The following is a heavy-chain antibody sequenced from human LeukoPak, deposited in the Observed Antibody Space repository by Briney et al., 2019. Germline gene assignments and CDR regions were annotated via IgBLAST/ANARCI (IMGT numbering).Heavy chain of an antibody. CDR1: GGTFSSYT. CDR2: IIPILGIA. Sequence: SVKVSCKASGGTFSSYTISWVRQAPGQGLEWMGRIIPILGIANYAQKFQGRVTITADKSTSTAYMELSSLRSEDTAVYYCARGPPVGWVVVPAANGDYWGQGTLATVSS. V-gene: IGHV1-69*02. J-gene: IGHJ4*02. D-gene: IGHD2-2*01. CDR3: ARGPPVGWVVVPAANGDY.